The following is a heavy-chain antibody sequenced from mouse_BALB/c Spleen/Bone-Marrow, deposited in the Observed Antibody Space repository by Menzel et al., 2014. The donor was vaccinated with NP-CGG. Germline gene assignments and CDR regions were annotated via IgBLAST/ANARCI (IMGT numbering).Heavy chain of an antibody. CDR1: GFTFSSYT. CDR2: ISSGGSYT. D-gene: IGHD1-1*01. CDR3: TRDPYYYSSSYAMDD. V-gene: IGHV5-6-4*01. J-gene: IGHJ4*01. Sequence: EVKLEESGGGLVKPGGSLKLSCAASGFTFSSYTMSWVRQTPEKRLEWVATISSGGSYTYYPDSVKGRFTISRDNAKNTLCLQMSSLKSEDTAMYYCTRDPYYYSSSYAMDDWGQGTSVTVSS.